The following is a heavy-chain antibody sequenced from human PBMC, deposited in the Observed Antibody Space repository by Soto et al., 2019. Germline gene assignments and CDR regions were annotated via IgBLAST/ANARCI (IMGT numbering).Heavy chain of an antibody. J-gene: IGHJ4*02. CDR2: IDPSDSYT. CDR1: GYSFTSYW. D-gene: IGHD4-17*01. V-gene: IGHV5-10-1*01. CDR3: SRLGGDYPPNLAF. Sequence: LGESLKISCKGSGYSFTSYWISWVRQMPGKGLEWMGRIDPSDSYTNYSPSFQGHVTISADKSISTAYLQWSSLKASDTAMYYFSRLGGDYPPNLAFWGQGTLVPGSS.